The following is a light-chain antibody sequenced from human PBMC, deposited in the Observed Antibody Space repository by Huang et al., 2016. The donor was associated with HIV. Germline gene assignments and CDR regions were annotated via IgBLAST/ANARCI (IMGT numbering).Light chain of an antibody. Sequence: DIQMTQSPSSLSASVGDAVTITCRASQAIGHSLAWYQQKPGKAPKVLIYDAYKLEPGVPSRFSGGGSGTDYTLAISGLQPEDFATYYCQQYYSTPLIFGGGTRLDI. CDR1: QAIGHS. V-gene: IGKV1-NL1*01. CDR3: QQYYSTPLI. CDR2: DAY. J-gene: IGKJ4*01.